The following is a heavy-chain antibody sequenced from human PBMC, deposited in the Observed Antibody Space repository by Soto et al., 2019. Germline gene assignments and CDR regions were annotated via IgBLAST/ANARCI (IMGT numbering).Heavy chain of an antibody. CDR2: IDPSDSYT. CDR3: ARQFQSYDILTGYFLNGWFDP. D-gene: IGHD3-9*01. V-gene: IGHV5-10-1*01. J-gene: IGHJ5*02. CDR1: GYSFTSYW. Sequence: GESLKISCKGSGYSFTSYWISWVRQMPGKGLEWMGRIDPSDSYTNYSPNLQGHVTISADKSISTANLKWRSLKASDTAMYYCARQFQSYDILTGYFLNGWFDPWGQGTLVTVSS.